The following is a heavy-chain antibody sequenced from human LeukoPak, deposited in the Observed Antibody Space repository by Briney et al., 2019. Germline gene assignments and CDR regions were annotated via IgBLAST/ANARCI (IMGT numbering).Heavy chain of an antibody. Sequence: PSETLTLTCTVSRGSIKNSSYFWGWIRQPPGKRLEWIGSIYYSGSTYYNSSLKSRVTISIDTSKNQFSLKLNSVTAADTAVYYCATEDVVVPTAAQRPLDYWGQGTLVTVSS. CDR2: IYYSGST. D-gene: IGHD2-2*01. V-gene: IGHV4-39*02. CDR1: RGSIKNSSYF. CDR3: ATEDVVVPTAAQRPLDY. J-gene: IGHJ4*02.